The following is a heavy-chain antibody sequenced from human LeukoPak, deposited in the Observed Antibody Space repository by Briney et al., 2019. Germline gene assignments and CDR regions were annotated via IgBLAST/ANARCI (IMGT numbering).Heavy chain of an antibody. CDR3: ARGADLWFGELYGY. V-gene: IGHV4-34*01. Sequence: SETLSLTCTVSGGSISSYYWSWIRQPPGKGLEWIGEINHSGSTNYNPSLKSRVTISVDTSKNQFSLKLSSVTAADTAVYYCARGADLWFGELYGYWGQGTLVTVSS. CDR1: GGSISSYY. D-gene: IGHD3-10*01. CDR2: INHSGST. J-gene: IGHJ4*02.